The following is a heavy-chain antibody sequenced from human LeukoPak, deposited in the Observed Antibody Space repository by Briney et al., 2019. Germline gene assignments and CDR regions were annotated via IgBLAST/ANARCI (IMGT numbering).Heavy chain of an antibody. CDR2: IYYSGST. Sequence: SETLSLTCTVAGGSISSYYWSWIRQPPGKGLEWIGYIYYSGSTNYNPSLKSRVTISVDTSKNQFSLKLSSVTAADTAVYYCARDFGEYCSGGSCQRDYYYGMDVWGQGTTVTVSS. D-gene: IGHD2-15*01. CDR1: GGSISSYY. CDR3: ARDFGEYCSGGSCQRDYYYGMDV. V-gene: IGHV4-59*01. J-gene: IGHJ6*02.